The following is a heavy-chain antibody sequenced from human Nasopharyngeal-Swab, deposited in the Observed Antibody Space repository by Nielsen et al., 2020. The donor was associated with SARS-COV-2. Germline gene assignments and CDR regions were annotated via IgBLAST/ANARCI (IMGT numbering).Heavy chain of an antibody. CDR3: ARELDYYDNSFQH. J-gene: IGHJ1*01. CDR1: GYTFTSYH. V-gene: IGHV1-46*01. Sequence: ASVKLSCTASGYTFTSYHMLWVRHAPGHGLEWMGIINPSGGSTSYAQKYQGRVTMTRDTSTSKVYMELSSLKSEDTAVYYCARELDYYDNSFQHWGQRTLVTVSS. D-gene: IGHD3-22*01. CDR2: INPSGGST.